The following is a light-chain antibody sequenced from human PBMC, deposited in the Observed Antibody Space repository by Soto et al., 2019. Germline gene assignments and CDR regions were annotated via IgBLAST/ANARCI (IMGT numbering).Light chain of an antibody. CDR3: ASWDDSLSGSYV. J-gene: IGLJ1*01. Sequence: QSVLTQPPSASGTPGQRVTISCSGSSSNIGSNYVYWYQQLPGTAPKLLMYRDVKRPSGVPDRFSGSKSGTSASLAISGLRSEDEADYYCASWDDSLSGSYVLGTGTKLTVL. CDR1: SSNIGSNY. V-gene: IGLV1-47*01. CDR2: RDV.